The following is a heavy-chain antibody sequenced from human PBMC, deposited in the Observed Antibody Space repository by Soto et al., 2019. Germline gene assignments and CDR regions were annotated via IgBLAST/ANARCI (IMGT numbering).Heavy chain of an antibody. D-gene: IGHD6-13*01. CDR2: ISAYNGNT. J-gene: IGHJ1*01. CDR3: ARDVGPIAAAGEYFQH. CDR1: GYTFTSYG. V-gene: IGHV1-18*01. Sequence: ASVKVSCKASGYTFTSYGISWVRQAPGQGLEWMGWISAYNGNTNYAQKLQGRVTMTTDTSTSTAYMELRSLRADDTAVYYCARDVGPIAAAGEYFQHWGQGTLVTVSS.